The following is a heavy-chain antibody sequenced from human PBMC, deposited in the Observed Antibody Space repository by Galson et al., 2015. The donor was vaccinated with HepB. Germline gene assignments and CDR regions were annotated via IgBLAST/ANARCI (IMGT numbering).Heavy chain of an antibody. D-gene: IGHD3-10*01. J-gene: IGHJ4*02. CDR3: GLQWYGELLQIDY. Sequence: SLRLSCAASGFTVNGNFMSWVRQAPGKGLEWVSIFYGGGTTYYADSVKGRFTISRDNSKNTLFLQMNSVRVEDTAVYYCGLQWYGELLQIDYWGQGTLVTVFS. CDR1: GFTVNGNF. CDR2: FYGGGTT. V-gene: IGHV3-66*01.